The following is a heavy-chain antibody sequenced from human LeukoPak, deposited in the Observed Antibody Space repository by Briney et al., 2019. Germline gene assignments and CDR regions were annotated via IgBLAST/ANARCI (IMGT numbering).Heavy chain of an antibody. Sequence: GGSLRLSCAASGFSFSNYAMSWVRQAPGKGLEWVSAISGTGRSTYYADSVRGRFTISRDNSTNTFYLQMNSLRAEDTAVYYCAKDIDGDGSCHDYWGQGTLVAVSS. CDR3: AKDIDGDGSCHDY. J-gene: IGHJ4*02. D-gene: IGHD2-15*01. V-gene: IGHV3-23*01. CDR2: ISGTGRST. CDR1: GFSFSNYA.